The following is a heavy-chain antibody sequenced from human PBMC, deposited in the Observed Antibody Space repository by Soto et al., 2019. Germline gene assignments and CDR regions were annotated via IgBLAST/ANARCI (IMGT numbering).Heavy chain of an antibody. CDR1: VFTFSSYE. CDR3: ARGPFMVGAFHI. D-gene: IGHD3-10*01. CDR2: ISSGGSTI. J-gene: IGHJ3*02. V-gene: IGHV3-48*03. Sequence: GGSLRLSCASSVFTFSSYEMNCVREAPGKGLEWVSYISSGGSTIYYADSVKGRFTISRDNAKNSLYLQMNSLRAEDTAVYYCARGPFMVGAFHIWGQRTMVNLS.